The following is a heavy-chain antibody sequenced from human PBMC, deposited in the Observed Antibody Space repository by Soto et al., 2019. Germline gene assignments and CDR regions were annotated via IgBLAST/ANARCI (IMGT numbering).Heavy chain of an antibody. CDR1: GFTFSSYG. J-gene: IGHJ4*02. CDR2: IWSDGSNK. V-gene: IGHV3-33*01. D-gene: IGHD3-22*01. Sequence: QVQLVESVGGVVQPGRSLRLSCAASGFTFSSYGMHWVRQAPGKGLEWVAVIWSDGSNKYYADSVKGRFTISRDNSKNTLYLQMNSLRAEDTAVYYCARYYYDSSGYYPLWGQGTLVTVSS. CDR3: ARYYYDSSGYYPL.